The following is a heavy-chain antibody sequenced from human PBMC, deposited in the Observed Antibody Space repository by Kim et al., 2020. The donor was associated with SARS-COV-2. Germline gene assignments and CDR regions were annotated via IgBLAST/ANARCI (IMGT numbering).Heavy chain of an antibody. CDR3: ARGRHSYGSGSHDYYYYG. CDR2: IKQDGSDK. Sequence: GGSLRLSCAASGFIFSSYWMTWVRQAPGKGLEWVANIKQDGSDKYYVDSVKGRFTISRDNAKNSLYLLMNSLRAEDTAVYYCARGRHSYGSGSHDYYYYG. V-gene: IGHV3-7*01. CDR1: GFIFSSYW. D-gene: IGHD3-10*01. J-gene: IGHJ6*01.